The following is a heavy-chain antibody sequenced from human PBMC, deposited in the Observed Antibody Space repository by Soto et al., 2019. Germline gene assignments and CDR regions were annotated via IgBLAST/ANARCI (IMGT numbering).Heavy chain of an antibody. CDR3: AREADIPERWFDP. CDR2: ISYDGSNK. CDR1: GFTFSSYA. V-gene: IGHV3-30-3*01. Sequence: GSLRLSCAASGFTFSSYAMHWVRQAPGKGLEWVAVISYDGSNKYYADSVKGRFTISRDNSKNTLYLQMNSLRAEDTAVYYCAREADIPERWFDPWGQGTLVTVSS. D-gene: IGHD2-2*02. J-gene: IGHJ5*02.